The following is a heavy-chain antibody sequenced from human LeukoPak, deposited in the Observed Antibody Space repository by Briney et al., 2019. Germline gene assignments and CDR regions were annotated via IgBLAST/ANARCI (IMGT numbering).Heavy chain of an antibody. CDR3: ARGNYGLQSSYFYYYMDV. CDR2: INHSGRT. Sequence: SETLSLTCTVSGGSISSSSYYWGWIRQPPGKGLEWIGEINHSGRTDYNPSLKSRVTISVDTSQYHFSLKLSSVTAADTAVYYCARGNYGLQSSYFYYYMDVWGTGTTVTVSS. CDR1: GGSISSSSYY. J-gene: IGHJ6*03. V-gene: IGHV4-39*07. D-gene: IGHD3-10*01.